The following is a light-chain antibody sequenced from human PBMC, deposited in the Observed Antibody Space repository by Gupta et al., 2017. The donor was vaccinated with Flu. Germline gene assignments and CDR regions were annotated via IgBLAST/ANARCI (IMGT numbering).Light chain of an antibody. CDR3: CSYAGYSTYFV. J-gene: IGLJ1*01. CDR1: SSDVGSYNL. Sequence: ITISCTGTSSDVGSYNLVSWYQQHPGRAPKLMISEVIKRPSGVSIRFSGSKSGNTASLTIXGXQAEDEXDYYCCSYAGYSTYFVFGSGTKVTVL. V-gene: IGLV2-23*02. CDR2: EVI.